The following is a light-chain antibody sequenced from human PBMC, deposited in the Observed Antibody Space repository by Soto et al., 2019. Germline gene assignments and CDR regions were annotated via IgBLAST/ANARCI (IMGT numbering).Light chain of an antibody. J-gene: IGKJ5*01. V-gene: IGKV3-20*01. CDR1: QSISGIY. CDR2: AAS. CDR3: QQSSSSPIT. Sequence: IVLTQSPGTLSLFPGERANLSCRASQSISGIYLAWYQQKPGQPPRLLMYAASSRASGIPDRFSGSGSGTDFTLTISRLEPEDFAVYYCQQSSSSPITFGQGTRLEIK.